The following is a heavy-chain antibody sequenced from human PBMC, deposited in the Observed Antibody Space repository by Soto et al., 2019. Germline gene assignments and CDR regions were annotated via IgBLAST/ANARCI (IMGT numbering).Heavy chain of an antibody. CDR3: ARPVQHYYYGMDV. Sequence: GGSLRLCCAASGFTFSSYSVNWVRQAPGKGLEWVSSISSSSSYIYYADSVKGRFTISRDNAKNSLYLQMNSLRAEDTAVYYCARPVQHYYYGMDVWGQGTTVTVSS. CDR2: ISSSSSYI. D-gene: IGHD2-2*01. V-gene: IGHV3-21*01. CDR1: GFTFSSYS. J-gene: IGHJ6*02.